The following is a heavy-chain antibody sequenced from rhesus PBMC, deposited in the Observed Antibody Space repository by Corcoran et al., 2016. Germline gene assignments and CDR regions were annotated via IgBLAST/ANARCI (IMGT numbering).Heavy chain of an antibody. CDR3: ARGFYGLDS. J-gene: IGHJ6*01. V-gene: IGHV4-122*02. Sequence: QVQLQESGPGLVKPSETLSLTCAVSGYSISRGYSWSWIRQPPGKGLAWIGYITYGGSTSYNPSLKSRVTISRDTSKTQFSLKLSSVTAADTAVYYCARGFYGLDSWGQGVVVTVSS. CDR1: GYSISRGYS. CDR2: ITYGGST.